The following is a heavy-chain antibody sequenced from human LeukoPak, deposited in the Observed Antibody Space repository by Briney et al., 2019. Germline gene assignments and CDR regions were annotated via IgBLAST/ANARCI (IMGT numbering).Heavy chain of an antibody. CDR2: IHASGGS. J-gene: IGHJ4*02. V-gene: IGHV4-4*09. CDR3: ARLGSYHDF. CDR1: GASISNYY. D-gene: IGHD1-26*01. Sequence: SETLSLTCTVSGASISNYYWSWLRQTPEKGLEWMGHIHASGGSSYCPPLTSRLTLSIDTSRNQRSLKLPSVTAADTAVYFCARLGSYHDFWGQGALVTVSS.